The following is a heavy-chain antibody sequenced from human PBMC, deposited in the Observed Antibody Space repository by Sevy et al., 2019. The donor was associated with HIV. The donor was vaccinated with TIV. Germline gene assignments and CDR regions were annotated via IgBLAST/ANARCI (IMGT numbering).Heavy chain of an antibody. V-gene: IGHV3-9*01. J-gene: IGHJ2*01. Sequence: GGSLRLSCAASGFTFDDFAMHWVRQSPGKGLEWVSGISWDSGRMEYADSVKGRFTISRDNAKNSLYLQMNSLRHEDTAFYYCAKDRAASGPGWYFDLWGRGTLVTVSS. CDR1: GFTFDDFA. D-gene: IGHD6-13*01. CDR3: AKDRAASGPGWYFDL. CDR2: ISWDSGRM.